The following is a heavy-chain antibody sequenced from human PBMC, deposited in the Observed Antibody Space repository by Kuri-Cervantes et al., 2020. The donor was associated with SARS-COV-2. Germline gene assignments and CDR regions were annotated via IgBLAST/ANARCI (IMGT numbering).Heavy chain of an antibody. CDR2: ISGDGSST. CDR1: GFSFSSYW. CDR3: ARESGSYAFDI. V-gene: IGHV3-74*01. Sequence: GGSLRLSCAASGFSFSSYWMHWVRQAPGKGLVWVSRISGDGSSTSYADSVKGRFTISRDNAKNTLYVQMNSLRAEDTAVYYCARESGSYAFDIWGRGTMVTVSS. J-gene: IGHJ3*02. D-gene: IGHD1-26*01.